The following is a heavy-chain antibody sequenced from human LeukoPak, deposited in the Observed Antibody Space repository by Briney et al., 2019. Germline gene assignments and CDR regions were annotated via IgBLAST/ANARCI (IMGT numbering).Heavy chain of an antibody. V-gene: IGHV4-39*07. J-gene: IGHJ3*02. CDR2: IYYSGST. D-gene: IGHD5-18*01. Sequence: PSETLSLTCTVSGGSISSSSYYWGWIRQPPGKGLEWIGSIYYSGSTYYNPSLKSRVTISVDTSKNQFSLKLSSVTAADTAVYYCVGEVDTAMGRGGSLWDIWGQGTMVTVSS. CDR3: VGEVDTAMGRGGSLWDI. CDR1: GGSISSSSYY.